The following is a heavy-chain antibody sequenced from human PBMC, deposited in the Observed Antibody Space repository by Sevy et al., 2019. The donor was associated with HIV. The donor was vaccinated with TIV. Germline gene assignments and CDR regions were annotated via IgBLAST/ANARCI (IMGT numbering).Heavy chain of an antibody. D-gene: IGHD3-10*01. J-gene: IGHJ3*02. V-gene: IGHV3-64D*06. CDR2: ISSNGGST. Sequence: GGSLRLSCSASGFTFSSYAMHWARQAPGKGLEYVSAISSNGGSTYYADSVKGRFTISRDNSKNTLYLQMSSLRAEDTAVYYCVKDGGVRGVMRSAAFDIWGQGTMVTVSS. CDR3: VKDGGVRGVMRSAAFDI. CDR1: GFTFSSYA.